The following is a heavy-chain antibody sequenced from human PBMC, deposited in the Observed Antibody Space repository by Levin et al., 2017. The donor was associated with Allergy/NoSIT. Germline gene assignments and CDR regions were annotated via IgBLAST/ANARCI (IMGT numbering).Heavy chain of an antibody. D-gene: IGHD2-2*01. J-gene: IGHJ4*02. CDR3: TKGHYSGAYQ. CDR1: GFSVSTHY. Sequence: GGSLRLSCAASGFSVSTHYMTWVRQGPGKGLECVSVIYDDGSTYYADSVRGRFTISRDNSKNTLSLQMNSLRDDDTAVYYCTKGHYSGAYQWGQGTLVTVSS. CDR2: IYDDGST. V-gene: IGHV3-53*01.